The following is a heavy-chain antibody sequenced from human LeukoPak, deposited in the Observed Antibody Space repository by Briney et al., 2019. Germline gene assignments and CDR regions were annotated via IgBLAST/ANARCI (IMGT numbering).Heavy chain of an antibody. CDR2: MNPNSGNT. D-gene: IGHD3-10*01. V-gene: IGHV1-8*01. J-gene: IGHJ4*02. Sequence: GASMKVSCKASGYTFTTYDLNWVRQATGQGLEWMGWMNPNSGNTGYAQKFQGRVTMTRNISITTAYMELSNLTSEDTAVYYCARRIRGAPTDYWGQGTLVTVSS. CDR1: GYTFTTYD. CDR3: ARRIRGAPTDY.